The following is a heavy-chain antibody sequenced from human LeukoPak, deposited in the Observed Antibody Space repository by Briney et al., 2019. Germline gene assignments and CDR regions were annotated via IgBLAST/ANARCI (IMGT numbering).Heavy chain of an antibody. V-gene: IGHV4-38-2*01. CDR3: ARLGGYVSYFDY. D-gene: IGHD5-12*01. J-gene: IGHJ4*02. CDR2: IYHSGST. CDR1: GYSISSGYY. Sequence: SETLSLTCAVSGYSISSGYYWGWIRQPPGKGLEWIGSIYHSGSTYYNPSLKSRVTISVDTSKNQFSLKLSSVTAADTGVYYCARLGGYVSYFDYWGQGTLVTVSS.